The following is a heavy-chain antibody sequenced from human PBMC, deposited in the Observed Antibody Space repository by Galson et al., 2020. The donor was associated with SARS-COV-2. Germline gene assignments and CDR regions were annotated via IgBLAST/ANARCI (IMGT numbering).Heavy chain of an antibody. Sequence: SGPTLVKPTQTLTLTCTFSGFSLSPSGMCVSWIRQPPGKALEWLALIDWDDDKYYSTSLKTRLTISKDTSKNQVVLTMTNMDPVDTATYYCARTRITMIVGEDWYFDLWGRGTLVTFSS. D-gene: IGHD3-22*01. CDR2: IDWDDDK. J-gene: IGHJ2*01. CDR1: GFSLSPSGMC. CDR3: ARTRITMIVGEDWYFDL. V-gene: IGHV2-70*01.